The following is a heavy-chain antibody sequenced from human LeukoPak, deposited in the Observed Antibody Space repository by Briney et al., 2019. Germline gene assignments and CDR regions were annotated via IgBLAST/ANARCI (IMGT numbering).Heavy chain of an antibody. J-gene: IGHJ6*02. D-gene: IGHD6-13*01. Sequence: GGSLRLSCAASGFTFSSYEMNWVRQAPGKGVEWVSYISSSGSTIYYADSVKGRFTISRDNAKNSLYLQMNSLRAEDTAVYYCARSNHIAALDVWGQGTTVTVSS. CDR3: ARSNHIAALDV. V-gene: IGHV3-48*03. CDR1: GFTFSSYE. CDR2: ISSSGSTI.